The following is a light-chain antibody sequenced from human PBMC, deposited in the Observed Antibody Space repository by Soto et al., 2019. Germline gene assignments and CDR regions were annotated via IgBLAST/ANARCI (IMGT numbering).Light chain of an antibody. J-gene: IGKJ4*01. CDR1: QSVSRY. V-gene: IGKV3-11*01. Sequence: EIVLTQSPATLSLSPGERATLSCRASQSVSRYLAWYQQKPGQAPRLLIYDASNRATGIPARFSGSGSGTDVTLTISSLEPEDSAMYYCQQRSDWPSTFDGGTKVPLK. CDR2: DAS. CDR3: QQRSDWPST.